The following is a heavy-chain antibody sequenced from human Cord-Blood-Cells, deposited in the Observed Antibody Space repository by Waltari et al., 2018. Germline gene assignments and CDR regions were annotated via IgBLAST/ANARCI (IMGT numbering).Heavy chain of an antibody. CDR3: AKDFSGSYDY. Sequence: QVQLVESGGGVVQPGRSLRLSCAASGFTFSSYGMHWVRQAPGKGLGWVAVISYDGSNKYYADSVKGRFTISRDNSKNTLYLQMNSLRAEDTAVYYCAKDFSGSYDYWGQGTLVTVSS. J-gene: IGHJ4*02. D-gene: IGHD1-26*01. CDR1: GFTFSSYG. V-gene: IGHV3-30*18. CDR2: ISYDGSNK.